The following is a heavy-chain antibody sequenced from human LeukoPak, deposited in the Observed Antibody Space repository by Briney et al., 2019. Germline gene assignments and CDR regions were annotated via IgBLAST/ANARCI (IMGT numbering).Heavy chain of an antibody. J-gene: IGHJ4*02. D-gene: IGHD3-3*01. CDR3: ARPASYDFWSGYYTYFDY. CDR2: ISGSGGST. CDR1: GFIFSSYA. V-gene: IGHV3-23*01. Sequence: PGGSLRLSCAASGFIFSSYAMSWVRQAPGKGLEWVSTISGSGGSTYYADSVKGRFTISRDNSKNTVYLQMNSLRAEDTAVYYCARPASYDFWSGYYTYFDYWGQGTLVTVSS.